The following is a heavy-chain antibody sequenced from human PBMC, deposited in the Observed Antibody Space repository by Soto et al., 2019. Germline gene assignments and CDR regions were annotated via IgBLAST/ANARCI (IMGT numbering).Heavy chain of an antibody. Sequence: QLQLQESGPGLLKPSQTLSLTCTVSGGSISRGGYYWSWIRQHPGKGLERIGYIYSSGSTYYNPSLKSRVTISVDTSKNQFSLKLSSVTAADTAVYYCARDNIAVAGPFDPWGQGTLVTVSS. CDR2: IYSSGST. J-gene: IGHJ5*02. CDR1: GGSISRGGYY. CDR3: ARDNIAVAGPFDP. V-gene: IGHV4-31*03. D-gene: IGHD6-19*01.